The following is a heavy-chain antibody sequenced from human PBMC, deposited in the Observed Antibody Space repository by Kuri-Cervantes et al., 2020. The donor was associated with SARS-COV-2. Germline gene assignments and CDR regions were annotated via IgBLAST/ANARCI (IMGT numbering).Heavy chain of an antibody. CDR1: GYTLTGYY. J-gene: IGHJ4*02. D-gene: IGHD3-3*01. Sequence: ASVKVSCKASGYTLTGYYMHWVRQAPGQGLEWMGWISAYNGNTNYAQKLQGSVTMTTDTSTSTAYMELRSLRSDDTAVYYCARALPALTYYDFWSGYHHWGQGTLVTVSS. CDR3: ARALPALTYYDFWSGYHH. CDR2: ISAYNGNT. V-gene: IGHV1-18*04.